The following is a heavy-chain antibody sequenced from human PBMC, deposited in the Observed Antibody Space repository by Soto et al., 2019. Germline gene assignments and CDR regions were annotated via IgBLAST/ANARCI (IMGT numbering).Heavy chain of an antibody. D-gene: IGHD3-10*01. CDR3: ASDLSGRADV. J-gene: IGHJ6*02. CDR2: ISSRSTFI. V-gene: IGHV3-21*01. CDR1: GFTLTNEN. Sequence: PGGSLRLSCTVLGFTLTNENMNWVRQAPGKGLEWVSSISSRSTFINYADSVKGRFTISRDNAKNTLYLQMNSLRVEDTAVYYCASDLSGRADVWGQGTTVTVSS.